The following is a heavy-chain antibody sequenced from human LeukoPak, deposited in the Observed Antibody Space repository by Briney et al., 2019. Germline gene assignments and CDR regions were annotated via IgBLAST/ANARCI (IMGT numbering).Heavy chain of an antibody. CDR1: GFTFSSYA. V-gene: IGHV3-74*01. Sequence: GGSLRLSCAASGFTFSSYAMHWVRQAPGKGLVWVSRINSDGSSTSYADSVKGRFTISRDNAKNTLYLQMNSLRAEDTAVYYCARGRVVVVPAAIRPLDYWGQGTLVTVSS. CDR2: INSDGSST. CDR3: ARGRVVVVPAAIRPLDY. J-gene: IGHJ4*02. D-gene: IGHD2-2*01.